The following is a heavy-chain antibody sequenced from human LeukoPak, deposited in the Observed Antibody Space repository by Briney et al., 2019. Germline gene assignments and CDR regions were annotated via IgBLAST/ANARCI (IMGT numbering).Heavy chain of an antibody. CDR3: ARQANSSSWYSPWFDP. CDR2: TYYSGST. Sequence: SETLSLTCTVSGGSISSSSYYWGWIRQPPGKGLEWIGSTYYSGSTYYTPSLKSRVTISVDTSKNQFSLKLSSVTAADTAVYYCARQANSSSWYSPWFDPWGQGTLVTVSS. CDR1: GGSISSSSYY. D-gene: IGHD6-13*01. J-gene: IGHJ5*02. V-gene: IGHV4-39*01.